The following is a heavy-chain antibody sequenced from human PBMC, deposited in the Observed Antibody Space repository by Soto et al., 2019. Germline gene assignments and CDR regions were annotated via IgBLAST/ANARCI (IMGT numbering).Heavy chain of an antibody. CDR1: GFTMSNYV. Sequence: GESLKISCVTSGFTMSNYVMNWVRQAPGKGLEWISAITRTSGTTYYADSVKGRSTVSRDNFKNTLFLQLSNLRADDTATYYCATSSPDRITVFGEVMNPPFVNWFDRWGQGTLVTVSS. V-gene: IGHV3-23*01. CDR3: ATSSPDRITVFGEVMNPPFVNWFDR. J-gene: IGHJ5*02. CDR2: ITRTSGTT. D-gene: IGHD3-3*01.